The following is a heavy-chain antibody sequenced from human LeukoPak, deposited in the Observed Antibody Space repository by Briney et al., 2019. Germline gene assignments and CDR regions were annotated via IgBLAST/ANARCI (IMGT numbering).Heavy chain of an antibody. CDR1: GDSVSNNIPA. CDR3: ARGWLTSAGFHP. D-gene: IGHD4-17*01. J-gene: IGHJ5*02. V-gene: IGHV6-1*01. Sequence: SQTLSLTCAISGDSVSNNIPAWNWIRQSPSRGLEWLGRTYYSSKWYNDYAVSVKSRITINADTSKNQLSLQLKSVTPEDTAVYYCARGWLTSAGFHPWGQGTLVTVSS. CDR2: TYYSSKWYN.